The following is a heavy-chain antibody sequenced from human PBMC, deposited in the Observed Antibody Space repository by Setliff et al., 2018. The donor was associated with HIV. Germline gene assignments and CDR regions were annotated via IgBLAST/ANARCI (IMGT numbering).Heavy chain of an antibody. D-gene: IGHD1-1*01. Sequence: GGSLRLSCAASGFTFYSYAMSWVRQAPGKGLEWVATMSGSTGDTYYADSVKGRFTISRDNSKNTLSLQMNSLGAEDTALYYCANRLRGYNKWYFDLWGRGTLVTVSS. V-gene: IGHV3-23*01. CDR1: GFTFYSYA. CDR2: MSGSTGDT. J-gene: IGHJ2*01. CDR3: ANRLRGYNKWYFDL.